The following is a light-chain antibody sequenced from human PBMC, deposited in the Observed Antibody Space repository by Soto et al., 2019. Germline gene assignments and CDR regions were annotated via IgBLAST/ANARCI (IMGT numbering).Light chain of an antibody. CDR1: SSDVGGYNY. V-gene: IGLV2-11*01. CDR2: DVS. CDR3: CSYAGSPRYV. J-gene: IGLJ1*01. Sequence: QSVLTQPRSVSGSPGQSVTISCTGTSSDVGGYNYVSWYQQHPGKAPKVMIYDVSERPSGVHDRFSGSKSGNTASLTISGLQAEDEADYYCCSYAGSPRYVFGTGTKVTVL.